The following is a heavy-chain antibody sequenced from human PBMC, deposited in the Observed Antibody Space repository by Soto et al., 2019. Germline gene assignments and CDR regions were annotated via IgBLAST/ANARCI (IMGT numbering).Heavy chain of an antibody. D-gene: IGHD1-26*01. J-gene: IGHJ6*02. V-gene: IGHV4-31*03. Sequence: PSETLSITCTVSCGSVSSGSYYWSWIRQHPGRGLEWIGYIYYTGNTYYNPSLKSRLAISVDTSKNQFSLKLSSVTAADTAVYYCARQGYSGSYSKNYYYYYGMDVWGQGTTVTVSS. CDR3: ARQGYSGSYSKNYYYYYGMDV. CDR1: CGSVSSGSYY. CDR2: IYYTGNT.